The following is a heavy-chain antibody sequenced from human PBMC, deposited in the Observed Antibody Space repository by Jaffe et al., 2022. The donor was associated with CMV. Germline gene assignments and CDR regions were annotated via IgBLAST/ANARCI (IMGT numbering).Heavy chain of an antibody. CDR3: AKDRRTRVGGFSGYSSSWLYGMDV. CDR2: ISYDGSNK. D-gene: IGHD6-13*01. V-gene: IGHV3-30*18. Sequence: QVQLVESGGGVVQPGRSLRLSCAASGFTFSSYGMHWVRQAPGKGLEWVAVISYDGSNKYYADSVKGRFTISRDNSKNTLYLQMNSLRAEDTAVYYCAKDRRTRVGGFSGYSSSWLYGMDVWGQGTTVTVSS. CDR1: GFTFSSYG. J-gene: IGHJ6*02.